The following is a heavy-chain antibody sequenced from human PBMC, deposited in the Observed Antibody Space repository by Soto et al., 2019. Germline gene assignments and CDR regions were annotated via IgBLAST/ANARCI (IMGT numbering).Heavy chain of an antibody. D-gene: IGHD3-22*01. CDR2: IYRSGGT. CDR1: GDSISRGDYS. V-gene: IGHV4-30-2*01. J-gene: IGHJ6*02. Sequence: TSETLSLTCAVSGDSISRGDYSWSWIRQPPGKGLEWIGYIYRSGGTYYNPSLRSRVTISVDRSKNQFSLKLNSVTAADTAVYYCARDLHYEDTSGHYYSFYGLDVWGLGTTVTVSS. CDR3: ARDLHYEDTSGHYYSFYGLDV.